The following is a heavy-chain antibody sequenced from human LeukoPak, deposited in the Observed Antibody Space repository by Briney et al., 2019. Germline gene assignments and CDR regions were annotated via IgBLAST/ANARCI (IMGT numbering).Heavy chain of an antibody. J-gene: IGHJ4*02. CDR3: AKVWYCSGGSCYYFDS. Sequence: GGSLRLSCTTSGFTFSSYAMSWVRQAPGKGLEWVSGIGSSGSSTYYVDSVKGRFTISRDNSKNTLYLQMNSLRAEDTAVYYCAKVWYCSGGSCYYFDSWGQGTLVAVSS. CDR1: GFTFSSYA. CDR2: IGSSGSST. V-gene: IGHV3-23*01. D-gene: IGHD2-15*01.